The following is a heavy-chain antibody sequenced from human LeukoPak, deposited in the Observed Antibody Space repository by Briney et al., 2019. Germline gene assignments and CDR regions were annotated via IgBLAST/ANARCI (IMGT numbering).Heavy chain of an antibody. CDR1: GYTFTSYG. D-gene: IGHD1-26*01. J-gene: IGHJ3*02. Sequence: ASVKVSCKASGYTFTSYGVSWVRQAPGQGLEWLGWISPYNGNTNYAQKVQGRVTMTTDISSSTAYMELRSLISVDTAVYYCARKSYLRTIREDDALDIWGQGTKVTVSS. CDR2: ISPYNGNT. CDR3: ARKSYLRTIREDDALDI. V-gene: IGHV1-18*01.